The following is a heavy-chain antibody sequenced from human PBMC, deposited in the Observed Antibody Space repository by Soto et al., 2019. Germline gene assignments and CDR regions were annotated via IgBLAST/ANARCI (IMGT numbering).Heavy chain of an antibody. CDR1: GYTFTGYY. CDR2: INPNSGGT. J-gene: IGHJ4*02. D-gene: IGHD3-22*01. V-gene: IGHV1-2*04. CDR3: ARDNDTDGYDY. Sequence: ASVKVSCKASGYTFTGYYMHWVRQAPGQGLEWMGWINPNSGGTNYAQKFQGWVTMTRDTSISTAYMELSRLRSDDTAVYYCARDNDTDGYDYWSQGTLDIVSS.